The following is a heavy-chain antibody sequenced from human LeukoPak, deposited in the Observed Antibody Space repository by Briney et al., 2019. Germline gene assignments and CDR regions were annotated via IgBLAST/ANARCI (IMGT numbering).Heavy chain of an antibody. CDR2: IYHSGST. CDR3: ARELGISPGY. D-gene: IGHD7-27*01. J-gene: IGHJ4*02. V-gene: IGHV4-30-2*01. Sequence: SETLSLTCTVSGGSISSGGYYWSWIRQPPGRGLEWIGYIYHSGSTYYNPSLKSRVTISVDTSENQFSLKLSSVTAADTAVYYCARELGISPGYWGQGTLVTVSS. CDR1: GGSISSGGYY.